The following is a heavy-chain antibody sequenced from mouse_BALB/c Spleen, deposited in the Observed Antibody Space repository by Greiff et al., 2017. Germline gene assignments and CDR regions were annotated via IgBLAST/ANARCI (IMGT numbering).Heavy chain of an antibody. D-gene: IGHD2-4*01. J-gene: IGHJ4*01. Sequence: DVKLVESGPGLVKPSQSLSLTCTVTGYSITSDYAWNWIRQFPGNKLEWMGYISYSGSTSYNPSLKSRISITRDTSKNQFFLQLNSVTTEDTATYYCARRGLRHAMDYWGQGTSVTVSS. CDR3: ARRGLRHAMDY. CDR2: ISYSGST. CDR1: GYSITSDYA. V-gene: IGHV3-2*02.